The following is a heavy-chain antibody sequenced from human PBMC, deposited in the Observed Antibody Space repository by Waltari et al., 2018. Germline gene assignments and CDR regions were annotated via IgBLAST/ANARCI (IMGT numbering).Heavy chain of an antibody. D-gene: IGHD1-1*01. CDR3: ARDRGTLEPNDY. Sequence: EVALVEAGGGLVQPGGALRLSCAASGCTFSNYSMNWVRQAPGPGLEGVSDISSSSSTIYYADYVTGRFTISRANATTSLYLQMNSRRAEATAASYCARDRGTLEPNDYWGQGTLVTVSS. V-gene: IGHV3-48*01. CDR1: GCTFSNYS. J-gene: IGHJ4*02. CDR2: ISSSSSTI.